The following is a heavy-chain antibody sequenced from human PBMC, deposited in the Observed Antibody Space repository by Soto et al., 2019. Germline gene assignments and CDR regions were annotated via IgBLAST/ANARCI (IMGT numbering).Heavy chain of an antibody. V-gene: IGHV3-30*03. CDR1: GFTFSSYG. CDR3: ASKGVPAAQY. CDR2: ISYDGSNE. D-gene: IGHD2-2*01. Sequence: VQLVESGGGLVQPGGSLRLSCAASGFTFSSYGMHWVRQAPGKGLEWVAVISYDGSNEDYADSVKGRFTISRDNSKNTLYLQMNSLREEDTAVYYCASKGVPAAQYWGQGTLVTVSS. J-gene: IGHJ4*02.